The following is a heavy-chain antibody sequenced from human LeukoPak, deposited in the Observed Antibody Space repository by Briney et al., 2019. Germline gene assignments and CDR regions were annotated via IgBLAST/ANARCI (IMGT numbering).Heavy chain of an antibody. D-gene: IGHD6-13*01. V-gene: IGHV3-23*01. CDR2: IRGSGGST. CDR3: AKVRPDREQQLVFDY. Sequence: PGGSLRLPCAASGFTFSSYAMSWVRQAPGKGLEWVSAIRGSGGSTYYADSVKGRFTISRDNSKNTLYLQMNSLRAEDTAVYYCAKVRPDREQQLVFDYWGQGTLVTVSS. J-gene: IGHJ4*02. CDR1: GFTFSSYA.